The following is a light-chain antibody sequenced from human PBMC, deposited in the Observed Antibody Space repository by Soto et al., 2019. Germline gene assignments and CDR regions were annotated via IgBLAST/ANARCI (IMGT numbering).Light chain of an antibody. CDR1: SSYVGGYNY. CDR3: SSYTSSSTVI. CDR2: DVS. Sequence: QSALTQPASVSGSPGQSITISCAGTSSYVGGYNYVSWYQQHPGKAPKLMIYDVSNRPPGVSNRFSGSKSGNTASLTISGLQAEDEADYYCSSYTSSSTVIFGGGTKVTVL. J-gene: IGLJ2*01. V-gene: IGLV2-14*03.